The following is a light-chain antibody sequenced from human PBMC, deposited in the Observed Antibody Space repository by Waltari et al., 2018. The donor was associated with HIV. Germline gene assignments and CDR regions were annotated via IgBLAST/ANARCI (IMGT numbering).Light chain of an antibody. J-gene: IGLJ1*01. CDR2: DVS. CDR1: SSDVGTYNY. Sequence: QSALTQPRSVSGSPGQSVTISCTGTSSDVGTYNYVSWYQQHPGKAPKLMIYDVSKRPSGVPDRFSGSKSGNTASLTIYGLQAEDEADYYCCSYAGSYKVFGTGTKVTVL. CDR3: CSYAGSYKV. V-gene: IGLV2-11*01.